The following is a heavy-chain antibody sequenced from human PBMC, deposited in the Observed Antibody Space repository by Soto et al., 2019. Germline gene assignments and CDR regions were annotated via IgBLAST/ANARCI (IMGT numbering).Heavy chain of an antibody. D-gene: IGHD2-15*01. Sequence: GGSLRLSCAASGFTFSSYGMHWVRQAPGKGLEWVAVISYDGSNKYYADSVKGRFTISRDNSKNTLYLQMNSLRAEDTAVYYCAKDSLDIVVVVAATGGYFDYWGQGTLVTVSS. J-gene: IGHJ4*02. CDR1: GFTFSSYG. V-gene: IGHV3-30*18. CDR2: ISYDGSNK. CDR3: AKDSLDIVVVVAATGGYFDY.